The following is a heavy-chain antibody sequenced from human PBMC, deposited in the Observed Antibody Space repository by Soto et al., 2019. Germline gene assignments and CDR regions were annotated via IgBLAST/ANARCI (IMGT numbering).Heavy chain of an antibody. J-gene: IGHJ4*02. Sequence: ASVKVSCKASGYTFTSYDINWVRQATGQGLEWMGWMNPNSGNTGYAQKFQGRVTMTRNTSISTAYMELSSLRSEDTAVYYCARGYRGDDHSVGGLEDYWGQGTLVTVSS. V-gene: IGHV1-8*02. CDR1: GYTFTSYD. CDR3: ARGYRGDDHSVGGLEDY. D-gene: IGHD5-12*01. CDR2: MNPNSGNT.